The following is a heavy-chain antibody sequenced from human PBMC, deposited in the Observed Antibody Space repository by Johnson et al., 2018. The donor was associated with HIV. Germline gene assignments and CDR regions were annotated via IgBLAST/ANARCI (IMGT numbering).Heavy chain of an antibody. D-gene: IGHD5-18*01. J-gene: IGHJ3*02. Sequence: WMSWVRQAPGKGVEWVGHIKSKSDGGTTDSAAPVKGRFTISRDNSKNTLYLQMNSLRAEDTAVYYCAKEVPVYSYGYYDAFDIWGQGTMVTVSS. CDR2: IKSKSDGGTT. V-gene: IGHV3-15*01. CDR3: AKEVPVYSYGYYDAFDI. CDR1: W.